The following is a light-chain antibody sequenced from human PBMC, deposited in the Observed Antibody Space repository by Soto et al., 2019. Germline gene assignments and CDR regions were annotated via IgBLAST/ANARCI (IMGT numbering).Light chain of an antibody. J-gene: IGLJ2*01. Sequence: SYELTQSLSVSVALGQTARITCAGNNIGNKDVHWYQHKPGQAPVLVIYRDSNRPSGIPERFSGSNSGNTATLTISRAYAGDEADYYRQVWDSSTSVVFGGGTKLTVL. CDR2: RDS. CDR3: QVWDSSTSVV. V-gene: IGLV3-9*01. CDR1: NIGNKD.